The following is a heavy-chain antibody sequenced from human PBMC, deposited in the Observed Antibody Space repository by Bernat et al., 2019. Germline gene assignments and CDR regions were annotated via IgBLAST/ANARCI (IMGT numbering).Heavy chain of an antibody. CDR3: ARAELS. CDR1: GFTFSSYT. J-gene: IGHJ5*02. D-gene: IGHD1-14*01. Sequence: EVQLVESGGGLVKPGGSLRLSCVGIGFTFSSYTMNWVRRAPGKGLEWVSAINRDSSDIYYADSVKGRYTSYRDNAKNSLYLQMNSLRAEETAVYYCARAELSWGQGTMVTVSS. V-gene: IGHV3-21*01. CDR2: INRDSSDI.